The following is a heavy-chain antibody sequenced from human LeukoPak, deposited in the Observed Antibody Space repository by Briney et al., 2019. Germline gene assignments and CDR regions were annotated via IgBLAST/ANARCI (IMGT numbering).Heavy chain of an antibody. CDR3: ARHGYSSGRIDY. V-gene: IGHV4-34*01. J-gene: IGHJ4*02. CDR1: GGSFSGYY. CDR2: INHSGST. Sequence: PSETLSLTCAVYGGSFSGYYWSWIRQPPGKGLEWIGEINHSGSTNYNPSLKSRVTISVDTSKNQFSLKLSSVTAADTAVYYCARHGYSSGRIDYWGQGTLVTVSS. D-gene: IGHD6-19*01.